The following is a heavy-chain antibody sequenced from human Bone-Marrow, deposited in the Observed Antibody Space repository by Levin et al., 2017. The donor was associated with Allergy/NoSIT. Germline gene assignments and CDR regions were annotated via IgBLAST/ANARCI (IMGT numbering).Heavy chain of an antibody. CDR3: VRDLLGIAVAGVYLGY. Sequence: VASVKVSCKASGYTFTNYYIHWVRQAPGQGLEWMGVINSSGGSTTYAQSFQGRVTMTRDTSTSTVYMELSSLTSEDTAVYYCVRDLLGIAVAGVYLGYWGQGTLVTVSS. J-gene: IGHJ4*02. V-gene: IGHV1-46*01. CDR1: GYTFTNYY. CDR2: INSSGGST. D-gene: IGHD6-19*01.